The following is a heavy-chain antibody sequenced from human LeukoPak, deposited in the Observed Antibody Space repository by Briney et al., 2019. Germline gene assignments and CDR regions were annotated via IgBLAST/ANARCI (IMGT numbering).Heavy chain of an antibody. V-gene: IGHV1-46*01. D-gene: IGHD1-26*01. Sequence: ASVKVSCKASGYTFTSYYMHWVRQAPGQGLEWMGIINPSGGSTSYAQKFQGRVTMTRDMSTSTVYMELSSLRSEGTAVYYCARVPTRELLPSDYWGQGTLVTVSS. J-gene: IGHJ4*02. CDR3: ARVPTRELLPSDY. CDR2: INPSGGST. CDR1: GYTFTSYY.